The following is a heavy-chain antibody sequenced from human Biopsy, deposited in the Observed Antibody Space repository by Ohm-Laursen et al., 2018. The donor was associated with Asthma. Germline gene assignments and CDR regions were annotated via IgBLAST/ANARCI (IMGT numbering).Heavy chain of an antibody. CDR3: ARGPELDV. J-gene: IGHJ6*02. CDR1: PGSFSGFF. V-gene: IGHV4-34*01. Sequence: SETLSLTCSVYPGSFSGFFWTWIRQSPGKRLEWIGETNERGVTNNNPSLKSRVIISIDTYWNRVSLKLTSVTAADTAVYYCARGPELDVWGQGTTVTVSS. CDR2: TNERGVT.